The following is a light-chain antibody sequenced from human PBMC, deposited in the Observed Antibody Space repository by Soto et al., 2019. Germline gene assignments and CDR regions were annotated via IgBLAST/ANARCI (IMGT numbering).Light chain of an antibody. CDR3: QQYGSSPHI. CDR2: GAA. Sequence: EIVLTQSPGTLSLSPGERATLSCRTSQSVRSNYLAWYHQKPGQAPRLLIYGAANRATGIPDRFGGSGSGTEFPFTISRLEPEDFAVYYCQQYGSSPHIFGQGPKLEIK. J-gene: IGKJ2*01. CDR1: QSVRSNY. V-gene: IGKV3-20*01.